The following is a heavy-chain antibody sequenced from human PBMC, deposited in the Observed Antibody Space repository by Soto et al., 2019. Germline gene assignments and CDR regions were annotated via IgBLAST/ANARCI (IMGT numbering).Heavy chain of an antibody. Sequence: SETLSLTCTGSGDSISSNNNYWSWIRQPPGEGLEWIGFISYSGTTSYSPSLKSRVAISLDTSKNQFSLSLSSVTAADTAVYYCARGRGYSYGLDPWGQGNLVTVSS. CDR3: ARGRGYSYGLDP. J-gene: IGHJ5*02. CDR2: ISYSGTT. V-gene: IGHV4-30-4*01. D-gene: IGHD5-18*01. CDR1: GDSISSNNNY.